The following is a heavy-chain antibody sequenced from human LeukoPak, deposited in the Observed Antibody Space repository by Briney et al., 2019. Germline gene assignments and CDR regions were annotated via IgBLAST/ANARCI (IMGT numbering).Heavy chain of an antibody. CDR1: GFTFSSYG. Sequence: GRSLRLSCAASGFTFSSYGMHWVRQAPGKGLEWVAVISYDGSNKYYADSVKGRFTISRDNSKNTLYLQMNSLRAEDPAVYYCAKDGLDPWGQGTLVTVSS. V-gene: IGHV3-30*18. CDR3: AKDGLDP. J-gene: IGHJ5*02. CDR2: ISYDGSNK.